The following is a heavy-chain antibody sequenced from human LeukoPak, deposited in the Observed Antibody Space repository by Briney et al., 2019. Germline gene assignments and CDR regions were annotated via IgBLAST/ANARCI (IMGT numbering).Heavy chain of an antibody. CDR2: ISSSSSYI. V-gene: IGHV3-21*01. CDR1: GFTFSSYS. Sequence: GGSLRLSCAASGFTFSSYSMNWVRQAPGKGLEWVSSISSSSSYIYYADSVKGRFTISRDNAKNSLYLQMNSLRAEDTAVYYCARVGVAAYNWFDPWGQGTLVTVSS. D-gene: IGHD6-13*01. CDR3: ARVGVAAYNWFDP. J-gene: IGHJ5*02.